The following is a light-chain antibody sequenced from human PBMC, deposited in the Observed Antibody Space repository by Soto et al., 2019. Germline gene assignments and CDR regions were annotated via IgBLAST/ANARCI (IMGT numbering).Light chain of an antibody. J-gene: IGKJ5*01. CDR2: DAS. Sequence: IVLTQSPDTLSLSPGERATLSCRASHRIRSGRLAWYQQKPGQAPRLLIFDASYRASGVPVRFSGSGSGTDFTLTITRLEPEDFAVYYCQEYDAPPPITFGLGTRLEIK. CDR1: HRIRSGR. CDR3: QEYDAPPPIT. V-gene: IGKV3-20*01.